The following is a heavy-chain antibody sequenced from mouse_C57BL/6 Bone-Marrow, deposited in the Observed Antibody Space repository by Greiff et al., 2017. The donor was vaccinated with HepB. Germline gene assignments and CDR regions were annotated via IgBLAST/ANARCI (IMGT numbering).Heavy chain of an antibody. Sequence: VQLQQSGAEFVKPGASVKLSCKASGYTFTSYWMQWVKQRPGQGLEWIGEIDPSDSYINYNHKFKGKATLTVDTSSSTAYMQLSSLTSEDSAVYYWARRASLLSWFAYGGQGTLVTVSA. J-gene: IGHJ3*01. V-gene: IGHV1-50*01. CDR2: IDPSDSYI. CDR3: ARRASLLSWFAY. D-gene: IGHD3-1*01. CDR1: GYTFTSYW.